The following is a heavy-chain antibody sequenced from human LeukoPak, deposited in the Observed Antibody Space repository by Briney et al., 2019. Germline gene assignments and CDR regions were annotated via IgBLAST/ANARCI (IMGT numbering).Heavy chain of an antibody. CDR1: GASIRSGDYY. J-gene: IGHJ4*02. CDR3: ARGGATDY. CDR2: IYDSGST. Sequence: PSETLSLTCTVSGASIRSGDYYWSWIRQPPGKGLEWIGYIYDSGSTYYNPSLESRVTISVDTSKNQFSLKLSSVTAADTAVYYCARGGATDYWGQGTLVTVSS. V-gene: IGHV4-30-4*01.